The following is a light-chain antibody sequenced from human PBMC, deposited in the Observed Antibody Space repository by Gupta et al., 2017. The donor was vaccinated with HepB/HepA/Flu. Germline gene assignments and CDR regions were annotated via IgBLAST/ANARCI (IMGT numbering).Light chain of an antibody. Sequence: EIVMTQSPATLSVSPGERATLSCRASQSIRSNLAWYHQKPGQPPRLLIYGASTRATGIPARFSGSGSGTEFTLTISSLQSEDFAIYYCQQYNNRPPLTFGGGTKVEIK. CDR3: QQYNNRPPLT. V-gene: IGKV3-15*01. J-gene: IGKJ4*01. CDR2: GAS. CDR1: QSIRSN.